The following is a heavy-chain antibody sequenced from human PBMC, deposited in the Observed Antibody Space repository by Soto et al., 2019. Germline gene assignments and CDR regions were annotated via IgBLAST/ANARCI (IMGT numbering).Heavy chain of an antibody. Sequence: QVQLVESGGGVVQPGRSLRLSCAASGFSFSISPMHWVRQAPGKGPEWVALISYDGTNKFYADSVKGRFTISRDNSKSTLYLQVDILRPEDAAVYYCARDPKTSVGQHWAFNDFDSWGQGTLVTVSS. CDR1: GFSFSISP. D-gene: IGHD1-1*01. J-gene: IGHJ5*01. V-gene: IGHV3-30-3*01. CDR3: ARDPKTSVGQHWAFNDFDS. CDR2: ISYDGTNK.